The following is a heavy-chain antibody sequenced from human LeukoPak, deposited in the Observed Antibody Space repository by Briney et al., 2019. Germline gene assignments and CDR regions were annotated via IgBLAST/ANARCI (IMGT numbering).Heavy chain of an antibody. Sequence: ASVKVSCKASGGTFSNYAISWVRRAPGQGLEWMGRIIPILGIANYTQKFQGRVTITADKSTSTAYLELSSLRSEDTAVYYCARGVGTTTPYYFDYWGLGTLVTVSS. CDR3: ARGVGTTTPYYFDY. V-gene: IGHV1-69*04. D-gene: IGHD2-21*02. J-gene: IGHJ4*02. CDR2: IIPILGIA. CDR1: GGTFSNYA.